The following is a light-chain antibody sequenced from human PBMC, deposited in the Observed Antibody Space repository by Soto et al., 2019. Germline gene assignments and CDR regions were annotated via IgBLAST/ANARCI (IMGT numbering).Light chain of an antibody. CDR1: SSDVGGYNY. V-gene: IGLV2-11*01. Sequence: QSALTQPRSVSGSPGQSVTISCTGTSSDVGGYNYVSWYQQYPGKAPKLIIYDVTTRPSGVPDRFSGSKSGNTASLTISGLQAEDEADYSCCSYAGSYSLLFGGGTKLTVL. J-gene: IGLJ2*01. CDR2: DVT. CDR3: CSYAGSYSLL.